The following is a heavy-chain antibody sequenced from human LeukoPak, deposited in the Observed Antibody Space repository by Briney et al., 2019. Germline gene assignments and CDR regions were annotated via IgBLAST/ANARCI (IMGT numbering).Heavy chain of an antibody. V-gene: IGHV1-2*04. CDR2: INPNSGGT. Sequence: ASVKVSCKASGYTFTGYYMHWVRQAPGQGLEWMGWINPNSGGTNYAQKFQGWVTMTRDTSISTAYMELSRLRSDDTAVYYCARGVGRRDSSAGYWGQGTLVTVSS. CDR1: GYTFTGYY. D-gene: IGHD3-22*01. CDR3: ARGVGRRDSSAGY. J-gene: IGHJ4*02.